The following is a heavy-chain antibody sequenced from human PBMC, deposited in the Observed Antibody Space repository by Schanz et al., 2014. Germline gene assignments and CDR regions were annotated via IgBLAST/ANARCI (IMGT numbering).Heavy chain of an antibody. CDR2: IRYDGRNK. D-gene: IGHD2-21*01. CDR1: GFTVSSNY. Sequence: VQLVESGGGLIQPGGSLRLSCAASGFTVSSNYMSWVRQAPGKGLEWVAVIRYDGRNKNFVESVKGRFTISRDNSNNTVYLQMNTLRAEDTAVYYCAREDCSATSCYFRYWGQGTLVTVSS. V-gene: IGHV3-33*08. CDR3: AREDCSATSCYFRY. J-gene: IGHJ4*02.